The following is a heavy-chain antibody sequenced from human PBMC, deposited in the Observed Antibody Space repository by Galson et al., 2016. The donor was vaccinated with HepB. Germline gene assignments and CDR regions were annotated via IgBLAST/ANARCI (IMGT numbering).Heavy chain of an antibody. V-gene: IGHV3-15*07. Sequence: SLRLSCAASGFTFNNAWMNWVRQTPGKGLEWVGRIKSKTDGGTTDYAAPVKGRFTISKDDSKNTLYLQMNSLKTEDTAVYYCTTRTGYNVYDFAFDIWGQGTMVTVSS. J-gene: IGHJ3*02. CDR1: GFTFNNAW. CDR2: IKSKTDGGTT. CDR3: TTRTGYNVYDFAFDI. D-gene: IGHD5/OR15-5a*01.